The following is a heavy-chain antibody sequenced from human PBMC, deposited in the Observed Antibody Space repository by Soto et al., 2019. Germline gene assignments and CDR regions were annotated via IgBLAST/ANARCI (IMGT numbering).Heavy chain of an antibody. CDR1: GGSVSSRNYY. CDR2: LYYSGST. D-gene: IGHD3-22*01. Sequence: QEQLQELGPGLVKPSETLSLTCTVSGGSVSSRNYYWSWIRQPPGKRLEWIGYLYYSGSTNYNPSHKSRVTTSADASKNQCALELCSVTAADTAVYYCARGWLPSPNLRFDPWGQGILVTVSS. CDR3: ARGWLPSPNLRFDP. V-gene: IGHV4-61*01. J-gene: IGHJ5*02.